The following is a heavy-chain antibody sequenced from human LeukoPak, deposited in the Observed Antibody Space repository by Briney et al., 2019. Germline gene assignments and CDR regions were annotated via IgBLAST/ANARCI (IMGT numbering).Heavy chain of an antibody. V-gene: IGHV3-74*01. Sequence: PGGSLRLSCTASGFSFSGHWMHWARQLPGKGLVWVSRISPTGSTTGYADSVKGRFTVSRDNAKNSLYLQMNSLRAEDTAVYYCAPFRAELDYWGQGTLVTVSS. CDR1: GFSFSGHW. CDR3: APFRAELDY. CDR2: ISPTGSTT. D-gene: IGHD6-13*01. J-gene: IGHJ4*02.